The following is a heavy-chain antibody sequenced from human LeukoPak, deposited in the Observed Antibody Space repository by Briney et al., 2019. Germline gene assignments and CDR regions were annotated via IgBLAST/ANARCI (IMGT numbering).Heavy chain of an antibody. D-gene: IGHD3-16*02. CDR1: GYIFTGYY. V-gene: IGHV1-2*02. CDR2: INPNSGGT. J-gene: IGHJ5*02. CDR3: ARDRSYRSNWFDP. Sequence: AASVKVSCKASGYIFTGYYMHWVRQAPGQGLEWMGWINPNSGGTNYAQKFQGRVTMIRDTSISTAYMELSSLRSEDTAVYYCARDRSYRSNWFDPWGQGTLVTVSS.